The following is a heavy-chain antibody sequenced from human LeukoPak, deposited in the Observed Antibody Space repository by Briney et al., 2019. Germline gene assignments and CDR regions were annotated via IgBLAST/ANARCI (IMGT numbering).Heavy chain of an antibody. V-gene: IGHV1-2*02. Sequence: ASVKVSCKASGYTFTAYYMHWVRHASGQGLEYMGWINSNSGDTNYAQKSQGRVTMTRDTSSSTVYMDLRSLRSDDTAVYYCAREVLVCSTTSCHYFDSWGQGALVTVSS. CDR3: AREVLVCSTTSCHYFDS. CDR2: INSNSGDT. D-gene: IGHD2-2*01. CDR1: GYTFTAYY. J-gene: IGHJ4*02.